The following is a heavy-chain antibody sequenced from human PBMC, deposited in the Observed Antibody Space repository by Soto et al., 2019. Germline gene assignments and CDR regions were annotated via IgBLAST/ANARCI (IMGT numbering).Heavy chain of an antibody. V-gene: IGHV1-18*01. CDR1: GYTFTSYG. J-gene: IGHJ6*02. D-gene: IGHD6-19*01. CDR2: ISAYNGNT. CDR3: ARDRHLQWLEWAYYYYDMDV. Sequence: ASVKVSCKASGYTFTSYGISWVRQAPGQGLEWMGWISAYNGNTNYAQKLQGRVTMTTDASTSTAYMELRSLRSDDTAVYYCARDRHLQWLEWAYYYYDMDVWGQGTTVTVSS.